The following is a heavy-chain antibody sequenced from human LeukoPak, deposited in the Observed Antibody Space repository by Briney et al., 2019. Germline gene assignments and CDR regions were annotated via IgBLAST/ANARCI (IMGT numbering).Heavy chain of an antibody. D-gene: IGHD5-24*01. V-gene: IGHV1-69*13. CDR2: IIPIFGTA. J-gene: IGHJ3*02. CDR3: ARVEMATTQGPHDAFDI. CDR1: GYTFTGYY. Sequence: GASVKVSCKASGYTFTGYYMHWVRQAPGQGLEWMGGIIPIFGTANYAQKFQGRVTITADESTSTAYMELSSLRSEDTAVYYCARVEMATTQGPHDAFDIWGQGTMVTVSS.